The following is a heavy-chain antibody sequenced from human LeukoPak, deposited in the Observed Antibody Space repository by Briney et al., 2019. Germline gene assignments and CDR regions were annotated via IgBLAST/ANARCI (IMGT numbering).Heavy chain of an antibody. Sequence: TSETLSLTRAVYGRSFRCYYWKCIRQSPGKGLEWIGEIHPTGSPYYNPSLKGRVTISVDTSKNQFSLTLTSVTAADTAVYYCARGTDEHKQGHWGHGTLVTVAS. CDR3: ARGTDEHKQGH. CDR2: IHPTGSP. CDR1: GRSFRCYY. V-gene: IGHV4-34*01. J-gene: IGHJ4*01. D-gene: IGHD5-24*01.